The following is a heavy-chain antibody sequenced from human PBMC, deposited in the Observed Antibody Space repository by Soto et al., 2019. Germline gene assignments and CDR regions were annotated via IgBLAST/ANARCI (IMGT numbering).Heavy chain of an antibody. CDR1: GFTFSNYG. CDR2: ISRDGNYK. J-gene: IGHJ4*02. V-gene: IGHV3-30*18. Sequence: GGSLRLSCAASGFTFSNYGMDWVRQAPGKGLEWVAVISRDGNYKYYADSVKGRFTISRDNSKSTLFLQMNSLRADDTAVYYCAQDAGAAGSFDHWGQGTLVTVSS. CDR3: AQDAGAAGSFDH. D-gene: IGHD6-13*01.